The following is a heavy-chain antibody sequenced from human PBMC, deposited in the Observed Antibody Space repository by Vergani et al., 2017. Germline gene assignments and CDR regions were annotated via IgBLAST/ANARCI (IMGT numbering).Heavy chain of an antibody. Sequence: QVQLVQSGAEVKKPGASVKVSCKASGYTFTSYGISWVRQAPGQGLEWMGWISADNGNTNYAQKLQGRVTMTTDTSTSTAYMELRSLRSDDTAVYYCARVYDSGWANGAMFYFDYWGQGTLVTVSS. D-gene: IGHD6-19*01. CDR3: ARVYDSGWANGAMFYFDY. V-gene: IGHV1-18*01. CDR2: ISADNGNT. CDR1: GYTFTSYG. J-gene: IGHJ4*02.